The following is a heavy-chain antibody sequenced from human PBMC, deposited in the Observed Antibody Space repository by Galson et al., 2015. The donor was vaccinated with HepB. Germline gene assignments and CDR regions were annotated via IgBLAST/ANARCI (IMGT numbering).Heavy chain of an antibody. Sequence: CAISGDSVSSNSATWNWIRQSPSRGLEWLGRTYYRSKWYNDYAVSVKSRMTINPDTSKNQFSLQLNSVTPEDTAVYYCARNPGYSSAWNLGWLDPWGQGTLVTVSS. J-gene: IGHJ5*02. V-gene: IGHV6-1*01. CDR3: ARNPGYSSAWNLGWLDP. D-gene: IGHD6-19*01. CDR2: TYYRSKWYN. CDR1: GDSVSSNSAT.